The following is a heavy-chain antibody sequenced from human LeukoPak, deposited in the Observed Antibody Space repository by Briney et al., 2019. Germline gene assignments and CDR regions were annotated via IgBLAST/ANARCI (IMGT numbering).Heavy chain of an antibody. CDR1: GYSFTSYW. CDR3: ARHIPIGGDSSGRRLDY. J-gene: IGHJ4*02. Sequence: GESLQISCKGFGYSFTSYWIGWVRQMPGKGLEWMGIICPGDSDTRYSPSFQGQVTISAGNSISTAYLQWSSLKASDTAMYYCARHIPIGGDSSGRRLDYWGQGTLVTVSS. V-gene: IGHV5-51*01. D-gene: IGHD3-22*01. CDR2: ICPGDSDT.